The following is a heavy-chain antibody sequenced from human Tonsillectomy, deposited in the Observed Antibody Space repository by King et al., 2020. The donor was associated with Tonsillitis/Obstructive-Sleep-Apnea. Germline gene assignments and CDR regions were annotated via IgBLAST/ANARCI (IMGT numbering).Heavy chain of an antibody. CDR3: ATQTTVTYFDY. CDR2: IYNSGST. V-gene: IGHV4-59*08. D-gene: IGHD4-11*01. CDR1: GGSIGSDY. Sequence: QLQESGPGLVKPSETLSLTCTVSGGSIGSDYWSWIRQPPGKGLEWIGYIYNSGSTSYNPSLKSRVTISLDTSKHQFSLKLRSVTAADTAVYYCATQTTVTYFDYWGQGTLVTVSS. J-gene: IGHJ4*02.